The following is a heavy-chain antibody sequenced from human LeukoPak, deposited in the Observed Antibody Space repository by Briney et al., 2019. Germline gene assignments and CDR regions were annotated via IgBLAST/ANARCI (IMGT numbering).Heavy chain of an antibody. CDR3: AIITIFVSPLEGPYNN. J-gene: IGHJ4*02. CDR2: INPGGGST. V-gene: IGHV1-46*01. CDR1: GYTFTSYY. Sequence: ASVKVSCKASGYTFTSYYMHWVRQAPGQGLEWMGIINPGGGSTSYAQKFQGRVTMTRDTSTSTVYMELSSLRSEDTAVYYRAIITIFVSPLEGPYNNWGQGTLVTVSS. D-gene: IGHD3-3*01.